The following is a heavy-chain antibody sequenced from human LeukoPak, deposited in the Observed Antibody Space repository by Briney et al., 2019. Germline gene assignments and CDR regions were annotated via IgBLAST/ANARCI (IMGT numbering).Heavy chain of an antibody. CDR1: GFTFSSYA. V-gene: IGHV3-30-3*01. J-gene: IGHJ4*02. CDR3: AREEGVMVRGVIILN. CDR2: ISYDGSNK. D-gene: IGHD3-10*01. Sequence: GGSLRLSCAASGFTFSSYAMHWVRQAPGKGLEWVAVISYDGSNKYYADSVKGRFTISRDNSKNTLYLQMNSLRAEDTAVYYCAREEGVMVRGVIILNWGQGTLVTVSS.